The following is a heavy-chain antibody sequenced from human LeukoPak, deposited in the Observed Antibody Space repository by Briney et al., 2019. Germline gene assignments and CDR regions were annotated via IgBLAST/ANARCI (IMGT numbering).Heavy chain of an antibody. V-gene: IGHV3-15*07. Sequence: PGGSLRLSCAASGFTFSNAWMNWVRQAPGKGLEWVGRIKSKTDGGTTDYAAPVKGRFTISRDDSKNTLYLQMNSLKTEDTAVYYCTQDLYDFWSGYHIEMATMWYWGQGTLVTVSS. CDR2: IKSKTDGGTT. CDR1: GFTFSNAW. CDR3: TQDLYDFWSGYHIEMATMWY. D-gene: IGHD3-3*01. J-gene: IGHJ4*02.